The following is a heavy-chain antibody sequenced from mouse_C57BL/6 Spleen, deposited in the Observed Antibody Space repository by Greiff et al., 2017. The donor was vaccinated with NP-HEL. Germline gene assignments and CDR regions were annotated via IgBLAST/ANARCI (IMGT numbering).Heavy chain of an antibody. V-gene: IGHV1-53*01. CDR2: INPSNGGT. J-gene: IGHJ1*03. Sequence: QVQLKQSGTELVKPGASVKLSCKASGYTFTSYSMHWVKQRPGQGLEWIGTINPSNGGTNYNDKFKSKATLTVDKSSSTAYMQLSSLTSEDSAVYYCARDYGSSYYWYFDVWGTGTTVTVSS. CDR1: GYTFTSYS. CDR3: ARDYGSSYYWYFDV. D-gene: IGHD1-1*01.